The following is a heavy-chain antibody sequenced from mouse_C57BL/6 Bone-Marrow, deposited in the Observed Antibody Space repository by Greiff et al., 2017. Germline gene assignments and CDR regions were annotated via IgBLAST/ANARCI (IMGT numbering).Heavy chain of an antibody. J-gene: IGHJ2*01. V-gene: IGHV14-4*01. D-gene: IGHD2-2*01. CDR1: GFNIKDDY. CDR3: TTYGYDGKNYFDY. Sequence: VQLKESGAELVRPGASVKLSCTASGFNIKDDYMHWVKQRPEQGLEWIGWIDPGNGAQEYASKFQGKATITADTSSNTAYLQLSSLTSEDTAVYYCTTYGYDGKNYFDYWGQGTTLTVSS. CDR2: IDPGNGAQ.